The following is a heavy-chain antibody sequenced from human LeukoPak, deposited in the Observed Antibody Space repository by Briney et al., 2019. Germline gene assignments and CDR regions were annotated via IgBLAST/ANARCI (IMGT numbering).Heavy chain of an antibody. CDR2: INPSGGST. J-gene: IGHJ4*02. Sequence: GASVKVSCKASGYTFTGYYMHWVRQAPGQGLEWMGIINPSGGSTSYAQKFQGRVTMTRDMSTSTVYMELSSLRSEDTAVYYCARDGCSGGSCYPSGFDYWGQGTLVTVSS. CDR3: ARDGCSGGSCYPSGFDY. CDR1: GYTFTGYY. V-gene: IGHV1-46*01. D-gene: IGHD2-15*01.